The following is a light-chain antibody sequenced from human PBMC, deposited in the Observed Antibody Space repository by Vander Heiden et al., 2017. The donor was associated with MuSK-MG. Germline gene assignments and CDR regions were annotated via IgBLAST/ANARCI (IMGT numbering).Light chain of an antibody. CDR1: QSFLYSPNNKSY. Sequence: DIVMTQSPDSLAASLGERATINCKSSQSFLYSPNNKSYLAWFQQKPGQPPKLLIYWPSTRESGVPDRFSGSGSGTDFTLTISSLQAEDVAVYFCQQYYTAPWAFGQGTKVEIK. V-gene: IGKV4-1*01. CDR3: QQYYTAPWA. J-gene: IGKJ1*01. CDR2: WPS.